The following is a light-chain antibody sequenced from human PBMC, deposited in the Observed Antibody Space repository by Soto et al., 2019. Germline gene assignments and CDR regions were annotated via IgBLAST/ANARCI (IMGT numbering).Light chain of an antibody. CDR2: SND. CDR1: TSNIESNT. J-gene: IGLJ1*01. Sequence: QSVLTQPPSASGTPGQRVTISCFGGTSNIESNTVTWYQQLPGTAPKLVIYSNDDRPSGVPDRFSGSTSGTSASLAISELQSDDEADYFCAAWDDRLNGYVFGGGTKVTVL. V-gene: IGLV1-44*01. CDR3: AAWDDRLNGYV.